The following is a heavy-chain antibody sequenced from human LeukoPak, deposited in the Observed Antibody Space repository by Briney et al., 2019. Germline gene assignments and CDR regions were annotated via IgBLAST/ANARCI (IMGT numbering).Heavy chain of an antibody. J-gene: IGHJ5*02. CDR2: ISGSGGST. CDR1: GFTVSSNY. Sequence: GGSLRLSCAASGFTVSSNYMSWVRQAPGKGLEWVSAISGSGGSTYYADSVKGRFTISRDNSKNTLYLQMNSLRAEDTAVYYCAKSVLVREPPIGPWGQGTLVTVSS. D-gene: IGHD6-13*01. V-gene: IGHV3-23*01. CDR3: AKSVLVREPPIGP.